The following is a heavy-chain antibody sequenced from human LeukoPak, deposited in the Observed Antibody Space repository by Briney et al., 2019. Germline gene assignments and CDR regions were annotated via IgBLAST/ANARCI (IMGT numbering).Heavy chain of an antibody. D-gene: IGHD6-19*01. CDR1: GGSISSYY. J-gene: IGHJ4*02. CDR3: ARGIAVAGRFDY. CDR2: IYYSGST. Sequence: SETLSLTCTVSGGSISSYYWSWIRQPPGKGLEWIGYIYYSGSTNYNPSLKSRVTISVDTSKNQFSLKLSSVTAADTAVYYCARGIAVAGRFDYWGQGTLVTVSS. V-gene: IGHV4-59*08.